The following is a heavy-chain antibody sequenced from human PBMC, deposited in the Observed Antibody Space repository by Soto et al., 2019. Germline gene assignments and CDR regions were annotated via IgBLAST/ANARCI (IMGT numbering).Heavy chain of an antibody. CDR2: ISDSGGTS. V-gene: IGHV3-23*04. J-gene: IGHJ4*02. CDR1: GFIFSNYV. D-gene: IGHD1-26*01. CDR3: AKRPRALLTFNY. Sequence: DVQLVDSGGGLVQPVGALRRSCAASGFIFSNYVMSWVSQAQGKGLEWVSSISDSGGTSYYADSVKGRFTISRDNSKNTLYLQMNSLRAEDTAIYYCAKRPRALLTFNYWGQGTLVTVS.